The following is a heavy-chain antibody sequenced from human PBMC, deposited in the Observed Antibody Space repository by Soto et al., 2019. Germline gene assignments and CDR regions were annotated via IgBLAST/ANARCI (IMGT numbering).Heavy chain of an antibody. CDR1: GGPISSSSYY. V-gene: IGHV4-39*01. D-gene: IGHD3-22*01. CDR2: IYYSGST. CDR3: AGDYYDSRDIDY. Sequence: SETLSLTCTVSGGPISSSSYYWGWIRQPPGKGLEWIGSIYYSGSTYYNPSLKSRVTISVDTSKNQFSLKLSSVTAADTAVYYCAGDYYDSRDIDYSGQATLVTVSS. J-gene: IGHJ4*02.